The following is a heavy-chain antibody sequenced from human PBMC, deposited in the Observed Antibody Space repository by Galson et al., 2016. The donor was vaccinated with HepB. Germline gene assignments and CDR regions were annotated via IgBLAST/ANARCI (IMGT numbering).Heavy chain of an antibody. J-gene: IGHJ4*02. CDR2: IDAAGNE. D-gene: IGHD6-19*01. V-gene: IGHV3-48*01. Sequence: SLRLSCAVSGFTFTRYSLNWVRQAPGKGLEWLSHIDAAGNEHYPDFVKGRFTISRDNAHNSLYLQLNRLRVEDTAVYYCVRDSQWTFDYWGQGTLVTVSS. CDR3: VRDSQWTFDY. CDR1: GFTFTRYS.